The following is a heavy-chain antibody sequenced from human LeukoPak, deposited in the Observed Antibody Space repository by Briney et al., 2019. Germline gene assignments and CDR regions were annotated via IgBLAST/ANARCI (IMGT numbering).Heavy chain of an antibody. D-gene: IGHD3-10*01. CDR1: GYTFTGYY. CDR2: INPNSGVT. V-gene: IGHV1-2*06. J-gene: IGHJ6*03. Sequence: ASVKVSCEASGYTFTGYYMHWVRQVPGQGLEWMGRINPNSGVTNYAQKFQGRVTMTRDTSISTAYMELSRLRSDDTAVYYCARAVDNYGSGRRYYYMDVWGEGTTVTVSS. CDR3: ARAVDNYGSGRRYYYMDV.